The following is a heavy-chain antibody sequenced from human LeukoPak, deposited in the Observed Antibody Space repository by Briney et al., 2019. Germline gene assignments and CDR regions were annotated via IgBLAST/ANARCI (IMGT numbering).Heavy chain of an antibody. CDR3: ARGVHYDSSDYFDY. CDR1: GYTFTSYD. CDR2: MNPNSGNT. J-gene: IGHJ4*02. Sequence: AASVKVSCKASGYTFTSYDINWVRQATGQGLEWMGWMNPNSGNTGYAQKFQGRVTTTRNTSISTAYMELSSLRSEDTAVYYCARGVHYDSSDYFDYWGQGTLVTVSS. V-gene: IGHV1-8*01. D-gene: IGHD3-22*01.